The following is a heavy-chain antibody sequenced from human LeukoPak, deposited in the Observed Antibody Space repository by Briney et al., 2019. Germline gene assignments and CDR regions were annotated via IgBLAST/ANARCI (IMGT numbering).Heavy chain of an antibody. D-gene: IGHD3-16*01. V-gene: IGHV3-73*01. Sequence: QAGGSLRLSCAASGFTFSGSAMHWVRQASGKGLEWVGRIRSKANSYAAAYAASVKGRFTISRDDSKNTAYLQMNSLKTEDTAVYYCTRHLDDWRLALLYMDVWGKGTTVTVSS. CDR1: GFTFSGSA. CDR3: TRHLDDWRLALLYMDV. CDR2: IRSKANSYAA. J-gene: IGHJ6*03.